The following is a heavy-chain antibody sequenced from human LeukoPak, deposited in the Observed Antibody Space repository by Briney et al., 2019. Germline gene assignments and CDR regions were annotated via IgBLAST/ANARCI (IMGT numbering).Heavy chain of an antibody. J-gene: IGHJ4*02. CDR2: ISAYNGNT. D-gene: IGHD4-23*01. V-gene: IGHV1-18*01. CDR1: GYTFTSYG. Sequence: ASVKVSCKASGYTFTSYGISWVRQAPGQGLEWMGWISAYNGNTNYAQKLQGRVTMTTDTSTSTAYMELRSLRSDDTAVYYCARGRASTMTTVGSGPDYWGQGTLVTVSS. CDR3: ARGRASTMTTVGSGPDY.